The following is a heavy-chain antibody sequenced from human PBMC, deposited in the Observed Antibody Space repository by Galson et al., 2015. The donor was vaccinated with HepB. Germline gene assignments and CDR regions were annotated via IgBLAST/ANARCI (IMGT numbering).Heavy chain of an antibody. CDR1: GFAFNNFA. CDR3: AKDLFDWNYAQIVYYYYYMAV. J-gene: IGHJ6*03. D-gene: IGHD1-7*01. V-gene: IGHV3-23*01. CDR2: ISSTGAVA. Sequence: SLRLSCAASGFAFNNFAMTWVRQAPGKGLEWVSTISSTGAVAFYADSVQGQFTISRDNSKNTVFLQMDRLRADDTATYYCAKDLFDWNYAQIVYYYYYMAVWGKGTTVTVTS.